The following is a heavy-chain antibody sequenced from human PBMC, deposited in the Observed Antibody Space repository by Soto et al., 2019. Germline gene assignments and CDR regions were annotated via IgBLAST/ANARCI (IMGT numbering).Heavy chain of an antibody. CDR3: ATRRVRGNKVGAFDI. CDR1: GFTFSDYY. Sequence: PGGSLRLSCAASGFTFSDYYMSWIRRAPGKGLEWVSYISSSSSYTNYADSVKGRFTISRDNAKNSLYLQMNSLRAEDTAVYYCATRRVRGNKVGAFDIWGQGTMVTVSS. J-gene: IGHJ3*02. V-gene: IGHV3-11*06. D-gene: IGHD3-10*01. CDR2: ISSSSSYT.